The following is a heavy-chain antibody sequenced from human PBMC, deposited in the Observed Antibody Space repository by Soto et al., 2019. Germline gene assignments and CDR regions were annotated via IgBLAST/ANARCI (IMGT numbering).Heavy chain of an antibody. CDR2: IYYDGNT. Sequence: QLQLQESGPGLVKPSETLSLTCTVSGDSITSRSHYWGWIRQPPGKGLECIANIYYDGNTYYNPSLKSRVAISLDTSKNQFSLRLNSVTAADTAVYYCARSSIEPRVFMYPFDSCGQGPLVTVSS. D-gene: IGHD6-6*01. V-gene: IGHV4-39*01. CDR1: GDSITSRSHY. J-gene: IGHJ4*02. CDR3: ARSSIEPRVFMYPFDS.